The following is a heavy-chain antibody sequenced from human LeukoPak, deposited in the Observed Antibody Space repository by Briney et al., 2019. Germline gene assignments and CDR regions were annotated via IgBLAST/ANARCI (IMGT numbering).Heavy chain of an antibody. CDR3: AKGVGTTMVNCFDS. V-gene: IGHV3-23*01. J-gene: IGHJ4*02. CDR2: ISGSGGST. D-gene: IGHD5-18*01. Sequence: GGSLRLSSTPSGFTFTSYAMSSVRHAPGKGLEWVSAISGSGGSTYYADSVKGRFTISRDNSKNTVNLQMNSLGAEDTAVYYCAKGVGTTMVNCFDSWGQGTLVTVSS. CDR1: GFTFTSYA.